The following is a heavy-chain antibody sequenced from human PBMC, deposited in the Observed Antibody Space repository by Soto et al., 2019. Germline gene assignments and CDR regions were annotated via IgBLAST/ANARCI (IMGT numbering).Heavy chain of an antibody. D-gene: IGHD3-22*01. Sequence: EVKLLESGGGLVPPGASARLSCITSGFIFDNYAMSWVRQSPGRGLEWVAAISGSGHATYYTQSVQGRFIISRDKSKKTVFLQMHNLRDEDTAVYYCAKGRYFDSSGGCANYGGLGTLVPVSS. CDR2: ISGSGHAT. CDR1: GFIFDNYA. CDR3: AKGRYFDSSGGCANY. V-gene: IGHV3-23*01. J-gene: IGHJ4*02.